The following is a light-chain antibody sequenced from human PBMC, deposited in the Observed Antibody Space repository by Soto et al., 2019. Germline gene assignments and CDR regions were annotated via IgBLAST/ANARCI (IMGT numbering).Light chain of an antibody. Sequence: QMKLSLSTLSVSVGDTVTVTCRASQSVSGWLAWYQQKPGEAPKLLIYDASALPRGVPSRFSGSGSGTKFTLTIASLQPDDFASYCCQQYATLSGTFGPGTKVAI. J-gene: IGKJ1*01. CDR1: QSVSGW. CDR3: QQYATLSGT. CDR2: DAS. V-gene: IGKV1-5*01.